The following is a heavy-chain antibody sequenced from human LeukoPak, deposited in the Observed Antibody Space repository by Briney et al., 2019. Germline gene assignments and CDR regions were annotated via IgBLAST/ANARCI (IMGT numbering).Heavy chain of an antibody. CDR3: ARNYGSGSYSKSLGY. V-gene: IGHV1-2*06. J-gene: IGHJ4*02. Sequence: ASVKVSCKASGGTFSSYAISWVRQAPGQGLEWMGRINPNSGGTNYAQKFQGRVTMTRDTSISTAYMELSRLRSDDTAVYYCARNYGSGSYSKSLGYWGQGTLVTVSS. CDR2: INPNSGGT. CDR1: GGTFSSYA. D-gene: IGHD3-10*01.